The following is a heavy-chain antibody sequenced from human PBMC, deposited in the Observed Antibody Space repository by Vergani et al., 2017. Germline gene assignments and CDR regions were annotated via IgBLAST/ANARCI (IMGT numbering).Heavy chain of an antibody. Sequence: VQLVQSGAEVKKPGASVKVSCKASGYTFTGYYMHWVRQAPGQGLEWMGWINPNSGGTNYAQKFQGRVTMTRDTSISPAYMELSSLRSDDTAVYYCAREPVDMVATSSPLDCWGQGTLVTVSS. CDR2: INPNSGGT. D-gene: IGHD5-12*01. V-gene: IGHV1-2*02. CDR1: GYTFTGYY. J-gene: IGHJ4*02. CDR3: AREPVDMVATSSPLDC.